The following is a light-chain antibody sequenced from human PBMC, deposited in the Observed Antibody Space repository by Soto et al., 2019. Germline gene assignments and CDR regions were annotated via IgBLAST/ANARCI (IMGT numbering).Light chain of an antibody. CDR3: QQYTDSPIT. V-gene: IGKV3-15*01. CDR2: GAS. Sequence: EIVMTQAAATLSVTPGERATLSCRASQSVSSNLAWYQQKPGQAPRLLVHGASARASGVPARFSGSGSETDFTLTISSLQSEDFAVYYCQQYTDSPITFGPGT. CDR1: QSVSSN. J-gene: IGKJ3*01.